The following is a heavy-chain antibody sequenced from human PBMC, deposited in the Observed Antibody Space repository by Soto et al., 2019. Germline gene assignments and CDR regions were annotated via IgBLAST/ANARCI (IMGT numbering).Heavy chain of an antibody. CDR3: ARDSISYGPGVNDY. D-gene: IGHD5-18*01. J-gene: IGHJ4*02. V-gene: IGHV3-53*01. Sequence: EVQLVESGGGLIQPGGSLRISCAASGFTVSSSYMSWVRQAPGKGLEWVSIIYSDGRTYYADSVKGRFTISRDNSKNPLFLQMNSLRADDTAVYYCARDSISYGPGVNDYWGQGTLVTVSS. CDR2: IYSDGRT. CDR1: GFTVSSSY.